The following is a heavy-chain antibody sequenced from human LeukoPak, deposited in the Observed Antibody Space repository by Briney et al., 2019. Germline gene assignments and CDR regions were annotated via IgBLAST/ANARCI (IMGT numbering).Heavy chain of an antibody. Sequence: PGRSLRLSCVGSGFNLEDFAMHWVRQVPGKGLEWVSSISWDSGSQAYTDSVKGRFTISRDNDKNSLYLQMDSLRPEDTAFYYCVKDMGFDLLKDAFHIWGQGTLVTVS. CDR2: ISWDSGSQ. CDR1: GFNLEDFA. J-gene: IGHJ3*02. CDR3: VKDMGFDLLKDAFHI. D-gene: IGHD3-9*01. V-gene: IGHV3-9*01.